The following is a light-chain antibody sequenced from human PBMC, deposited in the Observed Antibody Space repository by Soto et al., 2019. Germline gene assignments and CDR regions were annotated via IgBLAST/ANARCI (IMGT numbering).Light chain of an antibody. CDR1: QSISTS. V-gene: IGKV3-11*01. Sequence: EIVFTLSPATLSSFTGERATLSCRVSQSISTSLAWYQQKPGQAPRLLIYDSSNRATGIPARFSGSGSGTDFTLTISSLEPEDFAVYYCQQRSNWPPVTFGGGTKVDIK. J-gene: IGKJ4*01. CDR3: QQRSNWPPVT. CDR2: DSS.